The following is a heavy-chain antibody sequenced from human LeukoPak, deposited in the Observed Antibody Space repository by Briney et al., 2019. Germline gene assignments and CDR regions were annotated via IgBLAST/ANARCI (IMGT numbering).Heavy chain of an antibody. CDR3: ASGHSSGWTAYYYYYMDV. CDR1: GGTFSSYA. J-gene: IGHJ6*03. D-gene: IGHD6-19*01. CDR2: IIPIFGTA. Sequence: SVKVSCKASGGTFSSYAISWVRQAPGQGLEWMGGIIPIFGTANYAQKFQGRVTITADKSTSTAYMELSSLRSEDTAVYYCASGHSSGWTAYYYYYMDVWGKGTTVTVSS. V-gene: IGHV1-69*06.